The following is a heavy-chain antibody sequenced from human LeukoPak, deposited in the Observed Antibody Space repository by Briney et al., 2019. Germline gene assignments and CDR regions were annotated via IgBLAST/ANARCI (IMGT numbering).Heavy chain of an antibody. CDR2: IGGSGDTT. V-gene: IGHV3-23*01. CDR3: AKDRPHNYADYSAIDF. J-gene: IGHJ4*02. D-gene: IGHD4-23*01. CDR1: GFTFTTYA. Sequence: GGSLRLSCGASGFTFTTYAMSWVRQAPGKGLEWVSVIGGSGDTTFYADSVKGRFTISRDNSKNTLYLQMNSLRAEDTAVYYCAKDRPHNYADYSAIDFWGQGTLVTVSS.